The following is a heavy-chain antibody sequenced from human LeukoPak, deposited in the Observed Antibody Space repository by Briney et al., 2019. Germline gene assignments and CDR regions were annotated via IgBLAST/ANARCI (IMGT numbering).Heavy chain of an antibody. J-gene: IGHJ4*02. D-gene: IGHD6-13*01. Sequence: GSLRLSCAASGFTFSDYYMSWIRQAPGKGLEWVSHISGSGSTKIYADSVKGRFTISRDNAENSLYLQVNSLRAEDTAVYYRARVGSIDAAGTPDCWGQGTLVTVSS. CDR2: ISGSGSTK. CDR3: ARVGSIDAAGTPDC. CDR1: GFTFSDYY. V-gene: IGHV3-11*01.